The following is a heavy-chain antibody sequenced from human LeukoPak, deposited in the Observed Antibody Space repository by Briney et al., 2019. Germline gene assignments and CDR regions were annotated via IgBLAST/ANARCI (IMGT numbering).Heavy chain of an antibody. CDR1: GFTVSNNY. J-gene: IGHJ4*02. Sequence: GGSLRLSCAASGFTVSNNYMSWVCQAPGKGLEWVSVIYRDGTTYYADSVTGRFTISRDSSEDTLSLHMNSLRAEDTAAYYCARHPPEAGSAHYFDYWGQGTLVTVSS. CDR3: ARHPPEAGSAHYFDY. V-gene: IGHV3-66*04. CDR2: IYRDGTT. D-gene: IGHD1-26*01.